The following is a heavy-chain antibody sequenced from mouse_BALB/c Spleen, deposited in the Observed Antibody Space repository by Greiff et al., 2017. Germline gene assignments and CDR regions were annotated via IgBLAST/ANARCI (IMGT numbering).Heavy chain of an antibody. CDR3: TRVVASMDY. V-gene: IGHV6-6*02. CDR1: GFTFSNYW. Sequence: EVKLVESGGGLVQPGGSMKLSCVASGFTFSNYWMNWVRQSPEKGLEWVAEIRLKSNNYATHYAESVKGRFTISRDDSKSSVYLQMNNLRAEDTGIYYCTRVVASMDYWGQGTSVTVSS. J-gene: IGHJ4*01. CDR2: IRLKSNNYAT. D-gene: IGHD1-1*01.